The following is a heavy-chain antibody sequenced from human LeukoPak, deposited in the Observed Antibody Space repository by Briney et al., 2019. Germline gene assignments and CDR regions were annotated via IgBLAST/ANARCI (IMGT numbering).Heavy chain of an antibody. CDR1: GFTFSSYS. Sequence: GGSLRLSCAASGFTFSSYSMNWVRQAPGKGLEWVSSISSSSSYIYYADSVKGRFTISRDNAKNSLYLQMNSLRAEDTAVYYCASSTVVAAAFDYWGQGTLVTVSS. J-gene: IGHJ4*02. V-gene: IGHV3-21*01. CDR3: ASSTVVAAAFDY. CDR2: ISSSSSYI. D-gene: IGHD4-23*01.